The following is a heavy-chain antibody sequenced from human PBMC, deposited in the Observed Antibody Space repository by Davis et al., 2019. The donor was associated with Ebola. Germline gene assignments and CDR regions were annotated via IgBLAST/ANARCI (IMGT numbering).Heavy chain of an antibody. CDR3: AKDKGFWVPPDWFGP. CDR1: GFTFGDYA. V-gene: IGHV3-23*01. J-gene: IGHJ5*02. Sequence: GGSLRLSCTASGFTFGDYAMSWFRQAPGKGLEWVSSISGSGNTTYYADSVEGRFTISRDNSKNTLSLQMNSVRGEDTAVYYCAKDKGFWVPPDWFGPWGQGVQVTVSS. D-gene: IGHD3-16*01. CDR2: ISGSGNTT.